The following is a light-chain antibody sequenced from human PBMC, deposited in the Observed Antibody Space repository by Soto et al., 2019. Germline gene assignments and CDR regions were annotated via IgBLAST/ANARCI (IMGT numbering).Light chain of an antibody. Sequence: QSVLTQPASVSGSPGQSITISCAGSSSDIGPYNYVTWYQQHPGKAPRLIIYDVNNRPSGVSNRFSGSKSGNTASLTISGLQAEDEADYYCSSYTNRTTLVIFGGGTEVTVL. J-gene: IGLJ2*01. CDR1: SSDIGPYNY. V-gene: IGLV2-14*03. CDR2: DVN. CDR3: SSYTNRTTLVI.